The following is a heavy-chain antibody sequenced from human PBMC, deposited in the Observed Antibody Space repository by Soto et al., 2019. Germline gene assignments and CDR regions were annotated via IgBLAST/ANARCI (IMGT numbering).Heavy chain of an antibody. D-gene: IGHD3-22*01. J-gene: IGHJ4*02. CDR1: GGSISSYY. Sequence: QVQLQESGPGLVKPSETLSPTCTVSGGSISSYYWSWIRQPPGKGLEWIGYIYYSGSTNYNPSLKSRVTISVDTSKNQFSLKLSSVTAADTAVYYCARDLGYSFDYWGQGTLVTVSS. CDR3: ARDLGYSFDY. CDR2: IYYSGST. V-gene: IGHV4-59*01.